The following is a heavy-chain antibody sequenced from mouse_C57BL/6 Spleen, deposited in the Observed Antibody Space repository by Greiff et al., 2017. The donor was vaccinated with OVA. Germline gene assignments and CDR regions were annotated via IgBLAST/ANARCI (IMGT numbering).Heavy chain of an antibody. CDR3: AYYYGSGD. CDR1: GYTFTGYW. V-gene: IGHV1-9*01. CDR2: IFPGSGST. Sequence: QVQLKQSGAELMKPGASVKLSCKATGYTFTGYWIEWVKQRPGHGLEWIGEIFPGSGSTKYNEKFKGKATFTADTSSSTAYMQLCSLTTEDSAINYCAYYYGSGDWGQGTTLTVSS. D-gene: IGHD1-1*01. J-gene: IGHJ2*01.